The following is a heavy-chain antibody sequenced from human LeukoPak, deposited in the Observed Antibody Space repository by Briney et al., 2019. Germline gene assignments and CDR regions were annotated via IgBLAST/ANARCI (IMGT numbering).Heavy chain of an antibody. CDR1: GFTFSSYE. D-gene: IGHD1-1*01. CDR2: ISSSGSTI. CDR3: ASRGSYSDY. J-gene: IGHJ4*02. V-gene: IGHV3-48*03. Sequence: GGSLRLSCAASGFTFSSYEMNWVRQAPGEGLEWVSYISSSGSTIYYADSVKGRFTISRDSAKNSLYLQMNSLRAEDTAVYYCASRGSYSDYWGQGTLVTVSS.